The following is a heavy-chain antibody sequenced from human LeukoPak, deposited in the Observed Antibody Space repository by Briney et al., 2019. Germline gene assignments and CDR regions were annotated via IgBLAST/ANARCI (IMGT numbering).Heavy chain of an antibody. CDR3: AKDSTASGSYYGMDV. CDR1: GFAFDTYV. CDR2: ISGGGCIT. D-gene: IGHD5-12*01. V-gene: IGHV3-23*01. J-gene: IGHJ6*02. Sequence: QSGGSLRLFCGASGFAFDTYVMSCVRQAPGRGVEWVSGISGGGCITYDADSVKGRFTISRDNSRNTLYLQMNSLRAEDTAVYYCAKDSTASGSYYGMDVWGQGTTVTVSS.